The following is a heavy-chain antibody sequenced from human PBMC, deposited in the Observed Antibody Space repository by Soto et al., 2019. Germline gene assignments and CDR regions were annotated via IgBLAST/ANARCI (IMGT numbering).Heavy chain of an antibody. D-gene: IGHD6-13*01. V-gene: IGHV6-1*01. CDR3: AREEIATAYNWFDP. CDR1: GDSVSSNNAA. J-gene: IGHJ5*02. Sequence: QVQLQQSGPGLVKPSQTLSLTCAISGDSVSSNNAAWNWIRQSPSRGLEWLGRTYFRSKWYNDYAVSMKVRIITNPDTSKNQFSLQFNSVTPDDTAVYYCAREEIATAYNWFDPWGQGTLVTVSS. CDR2: TYFRSKWYN.